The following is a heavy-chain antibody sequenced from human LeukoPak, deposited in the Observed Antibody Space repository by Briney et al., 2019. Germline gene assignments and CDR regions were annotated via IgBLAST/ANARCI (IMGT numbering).Heavy chain of an antibody. V-gene: IGHV4-59*08. CDR1: GGSMRKYY. CDR3: ATPYYYDSSGYFDY. CDR2: IYDSGST. J-gene: IGHJ4*02. Sequence: SETLSLTCTVSGGSMRKYYWSWIRQPPGKGLEWIGYIYDSGSTDYNPSLKSRVTISVDTSKNQFSLKVNSVTAADTAVYYCATPYYYDSSGYFDYWGQGTLVTVSS. D-gene: IGHD3-22*01.